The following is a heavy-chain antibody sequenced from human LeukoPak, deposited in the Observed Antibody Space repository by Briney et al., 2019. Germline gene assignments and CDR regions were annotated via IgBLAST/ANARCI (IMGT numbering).Heavy chain of an antibody. Sequence: GGSLRLSCAASGFTFSNYAMSWVRQAPGKGLEWVSAISGSGGSKYYADSVKGGFTISRDNSKNTLYLQMNSLRAQDTAVYYCAKSSSGSFDYWGQGTLVTVSS. V-gene: IGHV3-23*01. CDR2: ISGSGGSK. CDR3: AKSSSGSFDY. D-gene: IGHD6-19*01. CDR1: GFTFSNYA. J-gene: IGHJ4*02.